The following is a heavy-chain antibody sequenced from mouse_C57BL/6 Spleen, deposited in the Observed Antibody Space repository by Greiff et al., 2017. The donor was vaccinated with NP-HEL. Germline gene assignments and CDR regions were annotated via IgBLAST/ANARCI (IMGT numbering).Heavy chain of an antibody. J-gene: IGHJ3*01. Sequence: QVQLQQSGAELARPGASVKLSCKASGYTFTSYGISWVKQRTGQGLEWIGEIYPRSGNTYYNEKFKGKATLTADKSSSTAYMEHRSLTSEDSAVYFCARSHYGSSYSAWFAYWGQGTLVTVSA. D-gene: IGHD1-1*01. CDR2: IYPRSGNT. CDR3: ARSHYGSSYSAWFAY. V-gene: IGHV1-81*01. CDR1: GYTFTSYG.